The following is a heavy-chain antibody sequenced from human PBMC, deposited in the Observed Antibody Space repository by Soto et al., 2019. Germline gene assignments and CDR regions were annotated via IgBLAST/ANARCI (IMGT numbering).Heavy chain of an antibody. CDR3: TRDGSPYSGYDY. D-gene: IGHD5-12*01. CDR2: ISSSSGTK. J-gene: IGHJ4*02. CDR1: GFSFTTYT. Sequence: GGSLRLSCVTSGFSFTTYTMHWVRQAPGKGLEWVSYISSSSGTKYYADSVRGRFSISRDNTKNSLYLQMNTLRDEDTAMYYCTRDGSPYSGYDYWGQGTLVTVSS. V-gene: IGHV3-48*02.